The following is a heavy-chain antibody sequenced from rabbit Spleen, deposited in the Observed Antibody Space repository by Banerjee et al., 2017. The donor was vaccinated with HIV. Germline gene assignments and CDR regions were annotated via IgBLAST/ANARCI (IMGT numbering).Heavy chain of an antibody. Sequence: QSLEESGGDLAKPGASLTLTCIASGVSFSGHSYMCWVRQAPGKGLEWIACIDTGSSGFTYFASWAKGRFTISKTSSTTVTLQMTSLTAADTATYFCARDTSSSFSSYGMDLWGPGTLVTV. CDR3: ARDTSSSFSSYGMDL. D-gene: IGHD1-1*01. V-gene: IGHV1S40*01. CDR2: IDTGSSGFT. J-gene: IGHJ6*01. CDR1: GVSFSGHSY.